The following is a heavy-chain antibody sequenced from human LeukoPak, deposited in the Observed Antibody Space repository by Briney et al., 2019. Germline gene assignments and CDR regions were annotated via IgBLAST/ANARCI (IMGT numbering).Heavy chain of an antibody. J-gene: IGHJ6*02. CDR3: AASPYYYGSGSYRYYYYGMDV. CDR2: FTNDGYT. CDR1: GFIFNRYA. D-gene: IGHD3-10*01. Sequence: GGSLRLSCAASGFIFNRYAMSWVRQAPGKGLEWVSSFTNDGYTFYADSVKGRFTISRDNSKNTLYLQMNSLRAEDTAVYYCAASPYYYGSGSYRYYYYGMDVWGQGTTVTVSS. V-gene: IGHV3-23*01.